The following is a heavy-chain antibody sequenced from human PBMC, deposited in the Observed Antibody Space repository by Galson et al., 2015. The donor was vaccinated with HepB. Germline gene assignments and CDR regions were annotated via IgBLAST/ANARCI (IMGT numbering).Heavy chain of an antibody. CDR3: ATPFYSGSYFEY. Sequence: SVKVSCKASGFTLISSTVQWVRQVRGQRLEWIGWIVVGSGNTDYAQKFQERVTITKDMSTNTVYMELSSLTSEDTAVYYCATPFYSGSYFEYWGQGTLITVSS. D-gene: IGHD1-26*01. CDR2: IVVGSGNT. J-gene: IGHJ4*02. CDR1: GFTLISST. V-gene: IGHV1-58*01.